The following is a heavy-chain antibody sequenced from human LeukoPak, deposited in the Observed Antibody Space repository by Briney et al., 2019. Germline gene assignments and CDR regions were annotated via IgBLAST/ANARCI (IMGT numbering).Heavy chain of an antibody. V-gene: IGHV3-53*01. CDR2: IYSGGST. D-gene: IGHD3-22*01. Sequence: AGESLRLSCAASGFTVSSNYMSWVRQAPGKGLEWVSVIYSGGSTYYADSVKGRFTISRDNSKNTLYLQMNSLRAEDTAVYYCAREGYYDSSGYYYEGARFDYWGQGTLVTVSS. CDR1: GFTVSSNY. J-gene: IGHJ4*02. CDR3: AREGYYDSSGYYYEGARFDY.